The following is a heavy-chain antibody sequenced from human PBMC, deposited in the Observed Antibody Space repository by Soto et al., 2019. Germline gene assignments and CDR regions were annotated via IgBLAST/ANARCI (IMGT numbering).Heavy chain of an antibody. CDR1: GFTFSSYA. J-gene: IGHJ1*01. CDR3: AKDSRHCSGGSCYAEYFQH. V-gene: IGHV3-23*01. D-gene: IGHD2-15*01. CDR2: ISGSGGST. Sequence: GGSLRLSCAASGFTFSSYAMSWVRQAPGKGLEWVSAISGSGGSTYYADSVKGRFTIFRDNSKNTLYLQMNSLRAEDTAVYYCAKDSRHCSGGSCYAEYFQHWGQGTLVTVSS.